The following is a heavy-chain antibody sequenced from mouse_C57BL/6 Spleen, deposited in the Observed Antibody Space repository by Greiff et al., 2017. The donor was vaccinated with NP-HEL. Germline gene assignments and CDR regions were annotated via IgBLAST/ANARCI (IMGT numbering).Heavy chain of an antibody. D-gene: IGHD2-4*01. CDR2: ISNGGGST. CDR3: ARQGDYDEYFDV. J-gene: IGHJ1*03. V-gene: IGHV5-12*01. CDR1: GFTFSDYY. Sequence: EVQLQQSGGGLVQPGGSLKLSCAASGFTFSDYYMYWVRQTPEKRLAWVAYISNGGGSTYYPDTVKGRFTISRDNAKNTLYLQMSRLKSEDTAMYYCARQGDYDEYFDVWGTGTTVTVSS.